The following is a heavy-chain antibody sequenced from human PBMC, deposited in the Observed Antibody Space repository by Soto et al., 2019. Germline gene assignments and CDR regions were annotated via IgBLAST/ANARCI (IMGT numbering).Heavy chain of an antibody. CDR3: ARGGRELRGYSGYDRYYYYYGMDV. Sequence: SETLSLTCAVYGGSFSGYYWSWIRQPPGKGLEWIGEINHSGSTNYNPSLKSRVTISVDTSKNQFSLKLSSVTAADTAVYYCARGGRELRGYSGYDRYYYYYGMDVWGQGTTVTVSS. D-gene: IGHD5-12*01. CDR1: GGSFSGYY. CDR2: INHSGST. J-gene: IGHJ6*02. V-gene: IGHV4-34*01.